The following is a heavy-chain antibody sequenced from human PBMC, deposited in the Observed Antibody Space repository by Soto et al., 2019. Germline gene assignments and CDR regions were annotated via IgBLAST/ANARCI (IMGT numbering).Heavy chain of an antibody. V-gene: IGHV1-24*01. J-gene: IGHJ4*02. CDR1: GYTLRELN. D-gene: IGHD2-21*02. CDR3: ATGDQLSAVVTGLSFSF. Sequence: HVQLVQSGAAVKRPGASLSVSCKVSGYTLRELNLHWVRQAPGKGPEWMAGFDPALDETKIAQRFKGRIIVTEDTSTNTVYMQLRSLRSEDTAVYYCATGDQLSAVVTGLSFSFWGQGTLVTVSS. CDR2: FDPALDET.